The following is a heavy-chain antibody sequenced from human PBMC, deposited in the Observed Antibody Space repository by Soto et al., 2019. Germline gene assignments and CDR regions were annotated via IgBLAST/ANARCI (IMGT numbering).Heavy chain of an antibody. V-gene: IGHV4-39*01. CDR3: ARLSHYYDSSGYPPEDAFDI. Sequence: PSETLSLTCTVSGGSISSSSYYWGWIRQPPGKGLEWIGSIYYSGSTYYNPSLKSRVTISVDTSKNQFSLKLSSVTAADTTVYYCARLSHYYDSSGYPPEDAFDIWGQGTLVNVSS. CDR1: GGSISSSSYY. J-gene: IGHJ4*02. CDR2: IYYSGST. D-gene: IGHD3-22*01.